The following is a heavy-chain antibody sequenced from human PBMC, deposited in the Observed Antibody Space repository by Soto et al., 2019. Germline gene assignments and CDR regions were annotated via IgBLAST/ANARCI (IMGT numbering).Heavy chain of an antibody. J-gene: IGHJ6*02. Sequence: GGSLRLSCAASGFTFSNYWMSWVRQAPGKGLEWVTNMNQDGNEKYYVDSVKGRFTISRDNAKNSLYLQMNTLRAEDTAVYYCARYESPIYYYGMDVWGQGTTVTVSS. CDR2: MNQDGNEK. D-gene: IGHD3-3*01. V-gene: IGHV3-7*01. CDR1: GFTFSNYW. CDR3: ARYESPIYYYGMDV.